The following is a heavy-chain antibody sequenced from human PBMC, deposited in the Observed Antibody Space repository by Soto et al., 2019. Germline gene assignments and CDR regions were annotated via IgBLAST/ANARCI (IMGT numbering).Heavy chain of an antibody. Sequence: QLQLQESGPGLVKPSETLSLTCSVSDDSINSDKYYWGWIRQPPGKGLEWIGSIYYRGNAYYNPSLQSRVTISPDKSRSQFSLKLNSVTAADSAVYFWARLEGLATISYYFDFWGPGALVTVSS. V-gene: IGHV4-39*01. D-gene: IGHD3-9*01. CDR3: ARLEGLATISYYFDF. CDR2: IYYRGNA. CDR1: DDSINSDKYY. J-gene: IGHJ4*02.